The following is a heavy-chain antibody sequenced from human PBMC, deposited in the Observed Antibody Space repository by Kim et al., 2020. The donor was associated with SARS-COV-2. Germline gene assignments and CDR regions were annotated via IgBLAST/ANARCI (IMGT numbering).Heavy chain of an antibody. J-gene: IGHJ4*02. CDR1: GGSFSGYY. V-gene: IGHV4-34*01. CDR3: ARGQTPPRRYIAAAGTPFDY. D-gene: IGHD6-13*01. CDR2: INHSGST. Sequence: SETLSLTCAVYGGSFSGYYWSWIRQPPGKGLEWIGEINHSGSTNYNPSLKSRVTISVDTSKNQFSLKLSSVTAADTAVYYCARGQTPPRRYIAAAGTPFDYWGQGTLVTVSS.